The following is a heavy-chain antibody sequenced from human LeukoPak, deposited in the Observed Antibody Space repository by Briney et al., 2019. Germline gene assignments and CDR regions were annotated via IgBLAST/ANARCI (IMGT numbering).Heavy chain of an antibody. J-gene: IGHJ4*02. Sequence: SETLSLTCAVYGGSFSGYYWSWIRQPPGKGLEWIGEINHSGSTNYNPSLKSRVTISVGTSKNQFSLKLSSVTAADTAVYYCARGLPTGYFDYWGQGTLVTVSS. CDR3: ARGLPTGYFDY. CDR1: GGSFSGYY. V-gene: IGHV4-34*01. CDR2: INHSGST. D-gene: IGHD1-14*01.